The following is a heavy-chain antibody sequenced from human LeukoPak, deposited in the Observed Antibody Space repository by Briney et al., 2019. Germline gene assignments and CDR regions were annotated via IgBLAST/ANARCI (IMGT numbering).Heavy chain of an antibody. V-gene: IGHV3-23*01. CDR1: GITFINYG. CDR3: AKGHSAHGTGFDC. CDR2: ISGSGGST. D-gene: IGHD1-14*01. Sequence: GGSLRLSCAASGITFINYGMSWVRQAPGKGLECVSGISGSGGSTYYADSVKGRFTISRGNSKNTLYLQMNSLRAEDTAVYYCAKGHSAHGTGFDCWGQGTLVAVSS. J-gene: IGHJ4*02.